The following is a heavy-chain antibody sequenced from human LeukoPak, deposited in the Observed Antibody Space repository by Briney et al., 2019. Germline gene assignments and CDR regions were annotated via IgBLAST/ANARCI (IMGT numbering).Heavy chain of an antibody. CDR1: GFTFSSYA. CDR2: ISGSGGST. D-gene: IGHD3-10*01. CDR3: AKDSVGYYGSGIRSPFFFDY. V-gene: IGHV3-23*01. Sequence: GGSLRLSCAASGFTFSSYAMSWVRQAPGKGLEWVSAISGSGGSTYYADSVKGRFTISRDNSKNTLYLQMNSLRAEDTAVYYCAKDSVGYYGSGIRSPFFFDYWGRGTLVTVSS. J-gene: IGHJ4*02.